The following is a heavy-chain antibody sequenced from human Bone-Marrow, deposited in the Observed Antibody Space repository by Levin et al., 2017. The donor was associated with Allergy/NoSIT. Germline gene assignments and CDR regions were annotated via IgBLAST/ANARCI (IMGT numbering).Heavy chain of an antibody. D-gene: IGHD5-18*01. J-gene: IGHJ4*02. CDR1: GFTFSSYW. V-gene: IGHV3-7*04. CDR3: ARGYSYGSWSL. CDR2: IKQDGSEK. Sequence: LSLTCAASGFTFSSYWMSWVRQAPGKGLEWVANIKQDGSEKYYVDSVKGRFTISRDNAKNSLYLQMNSLRAEDTAVYYCARGYSYGSWSLWGQGTLVTVSS.